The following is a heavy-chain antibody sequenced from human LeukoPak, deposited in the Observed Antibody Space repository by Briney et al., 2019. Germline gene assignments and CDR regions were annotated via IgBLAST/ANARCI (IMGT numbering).Heavy chain of an antibody. CDR3: ARHYDILTGYYSYYYMDV. J-gene: IGHJ6*03. V-gene: IGHV4-38-2*01. Sequence: SETLSLTCAVSGYSISSGYYWGWIRQPPGKGLEWIGSIYHSGSTYYNPSLKSRVTISVDTSKNQFSLKLSSVTAADTAVYYCARHYDILTGYYSYYYMDVCGKGTTVTVSS. CDR1: GYSISSGYY. CDR2: IYHSGST. D-gene: IGHD3-9*01.